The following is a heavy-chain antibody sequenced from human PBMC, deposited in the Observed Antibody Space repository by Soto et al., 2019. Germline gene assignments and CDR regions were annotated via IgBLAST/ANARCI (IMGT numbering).Heavy chain of an antibody. CDR2: IKSKTDGGTT. J-gene: IGHJ4*02. Sequence: EVQLVESGGGLVKPGGSLRLSCAASGFTFSNAWMNWVLQAPGKGLEWVGRIKSKTDGGTTDYAAPVKGRFTISRDDSKNTRYRQMNSLTTEDTAVYYCTTSLVVVAAEFDYWGQGTLVTVSS. CDR3: TTSLVVVAAEFDY. CDR1: GFTFSNAW. D-gene: IGHD2-15*01. V-gene: IGHV3-15*07.